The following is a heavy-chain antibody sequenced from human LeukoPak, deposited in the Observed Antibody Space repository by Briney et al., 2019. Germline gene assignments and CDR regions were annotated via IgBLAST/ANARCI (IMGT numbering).Heavy chain of an antibody. Sequence: SETLSLTRAVSGVSISPYYWAWIRQPPGKGLEWIGYIHTSGSNNQYPSLKSRVTISVDKSKNHFSLRLTSVTAADTAVYYCARLSAAVHLGAFDLWGQGTMVTVSS. D-gene: IGHD3-3*01. CDR1: GVSISPYY. CDR2: IHTSGSN. J-gene: IGHJ3*01. V-gene: IGHV4-4*09. CDR3: ARLSAAVHLGAFDL.